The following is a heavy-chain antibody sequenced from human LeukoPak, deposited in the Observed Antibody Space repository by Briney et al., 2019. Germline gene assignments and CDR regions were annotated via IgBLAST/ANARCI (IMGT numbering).Heavy chain of an antibody. J-gene: IGHJ3*02. CDR3: ASAQIGYSSGHDAFDI. CDR2: INPSGDNT. V-gene: IGHV1-46*01. CDR1: GYSFTSYY. D-gene: IGHD6-19*01. Sequence: ASVKVSCKASGYSFTSYYMHWVRQAPGQGLEWMGRINPSGDNTNYAQKFQGRVSMTRDMSTSTVYMELSSLRSEDTAVYYCASAQIGYSSGHDAFDIWGQGTMVTVSS.